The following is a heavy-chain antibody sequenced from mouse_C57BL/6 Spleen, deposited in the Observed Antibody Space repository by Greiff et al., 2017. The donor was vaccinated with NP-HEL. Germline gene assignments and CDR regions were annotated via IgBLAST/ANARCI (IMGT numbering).Heavy chain of an antibody. J-gene: IGHJ2*01. CDR3: ARRDGYYGVDY. D-gene: IGHD2-3*01. CDR1: GYTFTSYW. Sequence: VQLQQPGAELVRPGSSVKLSCKASGYTFTSYWMDWVKQRPGQGLEWIGNIYPSDSETHYNQKFKDKATLTVDKSSSTAYMQLSSLTSEDSAVYYCARRDGYYGVDYWGQGTTLTVSS. V-gene: IGHV1-61*01. CDR2: IYPSDSET.